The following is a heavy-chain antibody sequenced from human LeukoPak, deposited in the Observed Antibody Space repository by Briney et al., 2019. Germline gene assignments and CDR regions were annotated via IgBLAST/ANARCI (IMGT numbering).Heavy chain of an antibody. Sequence: SETLSLTCTVSGGSISSYYWSWIRQPAGKGLEWIGRIYTSGSTNYNPSLKSRVTISVDKPKNQFSLKLSSVTAADTAVYYCARESGREQQLVRHDYWGQGTLVTVSS. CDR1: GGSISSYY. CDR3: ARESGREQQLVRHDY. J-gene: IGHJ4*02. CDR2: IYTSGST. D-gene: IGHD6-13*01. V-gene: IGHV4-4*07.